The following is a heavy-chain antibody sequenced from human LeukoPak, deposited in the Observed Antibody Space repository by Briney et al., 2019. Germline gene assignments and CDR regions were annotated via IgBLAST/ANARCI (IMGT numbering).Heavy chain of an antibody. CDR1: GGSISSYY. Sequence: PSETLSLTCTVSGGSISSYYWSWIRQPPGKGLEWIGRIYTSGSTNYNPSLKSRVTMSVDTSKNQFSLKLSSVTAADTAVYYCARDPFWSDRHGAFDIWGQGTMVTVSS. D-gene: IGHD3-3*01. CDR3: ARDPFWSDRHGAFDI. CDR2: IYTSGST. V-gene: IGHV4-4*07. J-gene: IGHJ3*02.